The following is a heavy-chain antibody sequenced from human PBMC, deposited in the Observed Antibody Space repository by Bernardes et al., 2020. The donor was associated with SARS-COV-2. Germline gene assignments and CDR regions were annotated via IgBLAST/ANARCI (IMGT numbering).Heavy chain of an antibody. CDR1: GYSFTTYL. V-gene: IGHV1-2*02. CDR2: INPNSGGT. CDR3: ARDGSSSWYVWFDP. J-gene: IGHJ5*02. Sequence: ASVKVSCKASGYSFTTYLINWVRQAPGQGLEWMGWINPNSGGTNYAQKFQGRVTMTRDTSISTAYMELSRLRSDDTAVYYCARDGSSSWYVWFDPWGQGTLVTVSS. D-gene: IGHD6-13*01.